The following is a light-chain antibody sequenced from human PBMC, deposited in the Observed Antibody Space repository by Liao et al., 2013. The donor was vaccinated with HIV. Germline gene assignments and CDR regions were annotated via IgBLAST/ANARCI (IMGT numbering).Light chain of an antibody. CDR1: ALPKQY. CDR3: QSADNSGTYRV. Sequence: SYELTQPPSLSLSPGQTATITCSGDALPKQYAYWYQQKPGQAPVLLIYKDSERPAGIPERFSGSSSGTTVTLTISGVQAEDEADYYCQSADNSGTYRVFGTGTKVTVL. J-gene: IGLJ1*01. V-gene: IGLV3-25*03. CDR2: KDS.